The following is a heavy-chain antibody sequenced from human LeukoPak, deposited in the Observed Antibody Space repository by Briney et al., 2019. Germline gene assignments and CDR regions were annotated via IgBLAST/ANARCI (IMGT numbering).Heavy chain of an antibody. CDR1: GFTFSSYA. CDR2: ISGSGGST. J-gene: IGHJ4*02. Sequence: GGSLRLSCAASGFTFSSYAMSWVRQAPGKGLEWVSAISGSGGSTCYADSVKGRFTISRDNSKNTLYLQMNSLRAEDTAVYYCAKDHDFWSGYSDYWGQGTLVTVSS. CDR3: AKDHDFWSGYSDY. V-gene: IGHV3-23*01. D-gene: IGHD3-3*01.